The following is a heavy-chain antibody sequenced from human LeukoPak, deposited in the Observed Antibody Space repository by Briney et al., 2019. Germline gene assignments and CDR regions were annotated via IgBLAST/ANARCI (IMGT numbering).Heavy chain of an antibody. V-gene: IGHV3-74*01. CDR2: ITNDGSST. CDR1: GLTFSSHW. J-gene: IGHJ4*02. Sequence: GGSLRLSCAASGLTFSSHWMHWVRHAPGKGLVWVSRITNDGSSTTYADSVKGRFTISRDNAKNMLYLQVNSLSAEDTAVYYCATQQGGNTAYWGQGTLVTASS. CDR3: ATQQGGNTAY. D-gene: IGHD1/OR15-1a*01.